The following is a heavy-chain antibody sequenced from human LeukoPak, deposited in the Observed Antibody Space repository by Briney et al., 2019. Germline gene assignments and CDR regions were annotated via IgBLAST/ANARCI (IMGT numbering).Heavy chain of an antibody. CDR3: AASGYSSGWLIFDY. CDR1: GGSISSYY. D-gene: IGHD6-19*01. V-gene: IGHV4-59*12. CDR2: IYYSGST. Sequence: SETLSLTCTVSGGSISSYYWSWIRQPPGKGLEWIGYIYYSGSTNYNPSLKSRVTISVDTSKSQFSLKLSSATAADTAVYYCAASGYSSGWLIFDYWGQGTLVTVSS. J-gene: IGHJ4*02.